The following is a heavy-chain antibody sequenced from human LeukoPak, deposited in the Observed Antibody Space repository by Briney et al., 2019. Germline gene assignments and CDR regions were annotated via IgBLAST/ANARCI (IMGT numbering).Heavy chain of an antibody. CDR1: GYTFTGYY. CDR3: ARETRLWWLRSGYYYYMDV. CDR2: INPNSGGT. J-gene: IGHJ6*03. D-gene: IGHD5-12*01. Sequence: GASVKVSCKASGYTFTGYYMHWVRQAPGQGLEWMGWINPNSGGTDYAQKFQGRVTMARDTSISTAYMELSRLRSDDTAVYYCARETRLWWLRSGYYYYMDVWGKGTTVTISS. V-gene: IGHV1-2*02.